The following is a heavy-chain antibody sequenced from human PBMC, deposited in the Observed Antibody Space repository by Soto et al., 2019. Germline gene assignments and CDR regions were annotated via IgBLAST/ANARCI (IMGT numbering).Heavy chain of an antibody. D-gene: IGHD1-1*01. CDR1: GASISGFY. Sequence: SETLSLTCTVSGASISGFYWSWIRKSAGKGLEWIGRIYATGTTDYNPSLKSRVMMSVDTSKKQFSLKLRSVTAADTAVYYYVRDGTKTLRDWFDPWGQGISVTVS. J-gene: IGHJ5*02. CDR2: IYATGTT. V-gene: IGHV4-4*07. CDR3: VRDGTKTLRDWFDP.